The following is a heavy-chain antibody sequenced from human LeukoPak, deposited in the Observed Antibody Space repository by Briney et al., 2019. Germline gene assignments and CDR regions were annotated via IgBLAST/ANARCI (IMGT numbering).Heavy chain of an antibody. V-gene: IGHV3-11*03. J-gene: IGHJ4*02. CDR3: ARYLGGYGDY. Sequence: PGGSLRLSCAASGFXFSXYXXXXIXXAPXKXXEXVSYISSSSRYTNYVDSVKGRFTISRDNAKNSLYLQMNSLRAEDTAVYYCARYLGGYGDYWGQGTLVTVSS. CDR2: ISSSSRYT. D-gene: IGHD3-22*01. CDR1: GFXFSXYX.